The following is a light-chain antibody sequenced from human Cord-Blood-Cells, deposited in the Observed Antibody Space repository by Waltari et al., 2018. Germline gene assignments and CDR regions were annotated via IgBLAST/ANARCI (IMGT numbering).Light chain of an antibody. J-gene: IGLJ2*01. CDR1: NIGSKS. CDR3: QVWDSSTVV. Sequence: SYELTQPLSVSAALVQTAGISCGGINIGSKSVHWYQQKPGQAPVLVIYMASNRPSWNRERFSGSNSGNPATLTISRAQAGDEADYYCQVWDSSTVVIGVGTKLTVL. V-gene: IGLV3-9*01. CDR2: MAS.